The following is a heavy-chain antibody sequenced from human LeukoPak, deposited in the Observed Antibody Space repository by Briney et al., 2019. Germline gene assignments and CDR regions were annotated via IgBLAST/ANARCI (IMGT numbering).Heavy chain of an antibody. J-gene: IGHJ5*02. Sequence: PSETLSLTCTVSGGSISSSSHSWGWIRQPPGKGLEWTGTIYYTGRTCYNPSLESRLTISVDTSKNQFSLKLTSVTAADTAIYYCAQSLGSGNWIGNWFDPWGQGALVTVSS. D-gene: IGHD1-1*01. V-gene: IGHV4-39*01. CDR2: IYYTGRT. CDR3: AQSLGSGNWIGNWFDP. CDR1: GGSISSSSHS.